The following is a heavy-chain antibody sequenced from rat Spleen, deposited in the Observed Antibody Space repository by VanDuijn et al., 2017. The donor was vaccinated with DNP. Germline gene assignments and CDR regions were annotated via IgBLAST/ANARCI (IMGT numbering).Heavy chain of an antibody. CDR3: ARGDSGGWFAY. D-gene: IGHD1-1*01. J-gene: IGHJ3*01. V-gene: IGHV5-31*01. CDR1: GFTFNNYW. CDR2: ITSSGGST. Sequence: EVQLVETGGGLVQPGRSLKLSCVASGFTFNNYWMTWIRQVPGKGLEWVASITSSGGSTYYPDSVKGRFTVSRDNAKSTLYLQMDSLRSEDTATYYCARGDSGGWFAYWGQGTLVTVSS.